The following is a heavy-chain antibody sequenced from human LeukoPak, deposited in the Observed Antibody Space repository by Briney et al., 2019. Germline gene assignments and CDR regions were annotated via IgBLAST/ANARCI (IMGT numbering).Heavy chain of an antibody. D-gene: IGHD3-22*01. J-gene: IGHJ4*02. V-gene: IGHV4-34*01. CDR3: ARGAKYYDSSGYYPLDY. CDR1: GGPFSGYY. CDR2: INHSGST. Sequence: SETLSLTXAVYGGPFSGYYWSWIRQPPGKGLEWIGEINHSGSTNYNPSLKSRVTISVDTSKNQFSLKLSSVTAADTAVYYCARGAKYYDSSGYYPLDYWGQGTLVTVSS.